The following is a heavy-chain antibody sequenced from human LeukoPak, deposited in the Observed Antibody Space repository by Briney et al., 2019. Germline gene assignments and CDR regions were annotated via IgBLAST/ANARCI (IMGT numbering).Heavy chain of an antibody. V-gene: IGHV1-18*01. J-gene: IGHJ4*02. CDR3: ARGGMATKLDC. CDR2: ISAYNGNT. Sequence: ASVKVSCKASGGTFSSYAISWVRQAPGQGLEWMGWISAYNGNTNYAQKLQGRVTMTTETSTRIAYMELRSLRSDDTAVYYCARGGMATKLDCWGQGTLVTVSS. CDR1: GGTFSSYA. D-gene: IGHD5-24*01.